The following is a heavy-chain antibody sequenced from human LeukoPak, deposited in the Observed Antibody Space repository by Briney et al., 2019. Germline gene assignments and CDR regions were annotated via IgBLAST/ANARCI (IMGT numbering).Heavy chain of an antibody. J-gene: IGHJ4*02. D-gene: IGHD5-24*01. Sequence: ASVKVSCKASGYTFTSYAMHWARQAPGQRLEWMGWINAGNGNTKYSQKFQGRVTITRDTSASTAYMELSSLRSEDTAVYYCARSEMATSSFDYWGQGTLVTVSS. CDR3: ARSEMATSSFDY. CDR2: INAGNGNT. V-gene: IGHV1-3*01. CDR1: GYTFTSYA.